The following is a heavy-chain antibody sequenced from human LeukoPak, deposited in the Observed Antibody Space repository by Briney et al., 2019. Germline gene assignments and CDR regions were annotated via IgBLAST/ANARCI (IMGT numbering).Heavy chain of an antibody. Sequence: GGSLRLSCAASGFTFSSYAMSWVRQAPGKGLGWVSAISGSGGSTYYADSVKGRFTISRDNSKNALYLQMNSLRAEDTAVYYCAKSGVGLRGGFDYWGQGTLVTVSS. D-gene: IGHD5-12*01. J-gene: IGHJ4*02. CDR1: GFTFSSYA. V-gene: IGHV3-23*01. CDR3: AKSGVGLRGGFDY. CDR2: ISGSGGST.